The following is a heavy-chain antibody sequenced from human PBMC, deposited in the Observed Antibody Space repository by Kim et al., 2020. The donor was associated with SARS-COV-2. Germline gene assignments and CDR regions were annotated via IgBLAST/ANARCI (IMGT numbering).Heavy chain of an antibody. Sequence: GESLKISCQASGYSFTSYWIAWVRQMPGKGLEWMDTVYPGDSDNRYSPSFQGQVTISADRSITTAYLQWSSLKASDTAIYFCARGGVRSRTFDYWGQGTLVTVSS. CDR2: VYPGDSDN. CDR1: GYSFTSYW. D-gene: IGHD1-1*01. CDR3: ARGGVRSRTFDY. J-gene: IGHJ4*02. V-gene: IGHV5-51*01.